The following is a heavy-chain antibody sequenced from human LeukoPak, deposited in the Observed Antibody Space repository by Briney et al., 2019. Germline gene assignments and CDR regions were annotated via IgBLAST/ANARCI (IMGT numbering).Heavy chain of an antibody. J-gene: IGHJ4*02. D-gene: IGHD3-22*01. V-gene: IGHV4-4*02. CDR1: GASMTSNW. CDR2: IYHSGST. CDR3: VRNGYYSVDY. Sequence: SGTLSLTCAASGASMTSNWWSWVRQSPGKGLEWIGEIYHSGSTHYNPSLMSRVTISIDQSKSQFSLKLTSVTAADTAVYYCVRNGYYSVDYWGQGTLVTVSS.